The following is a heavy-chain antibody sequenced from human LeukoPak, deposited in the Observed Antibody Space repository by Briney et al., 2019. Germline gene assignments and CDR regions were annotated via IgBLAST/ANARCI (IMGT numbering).Heavy chain of an antibody. Sequence: PGRSLRLSCAASGFTFDDYAMHWVRQAPGKGLEWVSGISWNSGSIGYADSVKGRFTISRDNAKNSLYLQMNSLRAEDTALYYCAKDASSRAVNRFDPWGQGTLVTVSS. V-gene: IGHV3-9*01. J-gene: IGHJ5*02. CDR3: AKDASSRAVNRFDP. CDR2: ISWNSGSI. CDR1: GFTFDDYA.